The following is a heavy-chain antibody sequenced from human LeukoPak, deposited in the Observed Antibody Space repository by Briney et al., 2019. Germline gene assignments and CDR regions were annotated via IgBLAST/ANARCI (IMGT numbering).Heavy chain of an antibody. CDR3: ARDSSNKRGELPKTSDY. D-gene: IGHD1-7*01. CDR2: IYHSGST. Sequence: SETLSLTCAVSSYSLSGGYYWGWIRQPPGKGLEWIGSIYHSGSTYYNPSLKSRVAISVDTSKNQFSLKLSSVTAADTAVYYCARDSSNKRGELPKTSDYWGQGTLVTVSS. J-gene: IGHJ4*02. CDR1: SYSLSGGYY. V-gene: IGHV4-38-2*02.